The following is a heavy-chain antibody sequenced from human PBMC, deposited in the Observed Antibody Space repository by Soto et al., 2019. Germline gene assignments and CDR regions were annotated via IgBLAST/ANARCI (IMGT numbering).Heavy chain of an antibody. Sequence: EVQLVESGGGLVQPGGSLRLSCAASGFTFSDYWMHWVRQVPGKGLVWLSRINGDGSNANYADYVRGRFTISRDNDNNTLNLQMNSLRAEDTAVYYCVRSMTTLTIDWLDPWGKGTQVTVFS. V-gene: IGHV3-74*01. CDR2: INGDGSNA. CDR3: VRSMTTLTIDWLDP. D-gene: IGHD4-17*01. J-gene: IGHJ5*02. CDR1: GFTFSDYW.